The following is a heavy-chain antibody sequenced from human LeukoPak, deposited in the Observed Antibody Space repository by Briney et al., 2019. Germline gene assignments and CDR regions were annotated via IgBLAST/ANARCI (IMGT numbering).Heavy chain of an antibody. CDR1: GFTFSSYA. D-gene: IGHD1-26*01. CDR2: ISGSGGST. Sequence: TGGSLRLSCAASGFTFSSYAMNWVRQAPGKGLKWVSAISGSGGSTYYADSVKGRFTISRDNSKNTLYLQMNSLRAEDTAAYYCAKAVGGAHFDYWARGALFTVS. CDR3: AKAVGGAHFDY. V-gene: IGHV3-23*01. J-gene: IGHJ4*02.